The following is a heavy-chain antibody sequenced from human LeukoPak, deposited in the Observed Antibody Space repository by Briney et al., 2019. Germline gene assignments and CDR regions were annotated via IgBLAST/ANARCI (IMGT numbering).Heavy chain of an antibody. D-gene: IGHD3-10*01. V-gene: IGHV3-15*07. CDR3: LYGSGSYYFIV. CDR2: IKSKTDGGTT. CDR1: GFTFSNAW. J-gene: IGHJ4*02. Sequence: PGGSLRLSCAAPGFTFSNAWMNWVRQAPGKGLEWVGRIKSKTDGGTTDYAAPVKGRFTIPRDDSKNTLYLQMNSLKTEDTAVYYCLYGSGSYYFIVWGQGTLVTVSS.